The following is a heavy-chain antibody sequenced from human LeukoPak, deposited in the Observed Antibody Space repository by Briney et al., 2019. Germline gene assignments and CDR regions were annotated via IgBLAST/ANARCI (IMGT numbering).Heavy chain of an antibody. Sequence: SVKVSCXASGGTFSSYAISWVRQAPGQGLEWMGRIIPIFGTANYAQKFQGRVTITTDESTSTAYMELSSLRSEDTAVYYCARGGIAAAGTARFDPWGQGTLVTVSS. V-gene: IGHV1-69*05. J-gene: IGHJ5*02. CDR2: IIPIFGTA. CDR1: GGTFSSYA. D-gene: IGHD6-13*01. CDR3: ARGGIAAAGTARFDP.